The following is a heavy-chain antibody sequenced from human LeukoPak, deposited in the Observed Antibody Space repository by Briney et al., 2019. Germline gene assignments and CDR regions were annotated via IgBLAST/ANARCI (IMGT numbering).Heavy chain of an antibody. CDR2: IYYSGST. CDR3: ARSKDMAGDFDY. J-gene: IGHJ4*02. V-gene: IGHV4-28*01. D-gene: IGHD6-19*01. Sequence: SETLSLTCAVSGYSISSSNWWGWIRQPPGKGLEWIGYIYYSGSTYYNPSLKSRVTMSVDTSKNQFSLKLSSVTAVGTAVYYCARSKDMAGDFDYWGQGTLVTVSS. CDR1: GYSISSSNW.